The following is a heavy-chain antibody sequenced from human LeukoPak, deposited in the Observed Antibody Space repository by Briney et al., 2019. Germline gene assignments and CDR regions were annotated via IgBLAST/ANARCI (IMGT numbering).Heavy chain of an antibody. Sequence: PGGSLRLSCAASGFTFNNYAMSWVRQAPGKGLEWVSTISDGGDTTYYSVKGRFIISRDNSKNTLFLQLNSLRAEDTAIYFCAKNAGDGGYYYYLDVWGKGTPVTVSS. CDR1: GFTFNNYA. V-gene: IGHV3-23*01. CDR2: ISDGGDTT. J-gene: IGHJ6*03. D-gene: IGHD3-16*01. CDR3: AKNAGDGGYYYYLDV.